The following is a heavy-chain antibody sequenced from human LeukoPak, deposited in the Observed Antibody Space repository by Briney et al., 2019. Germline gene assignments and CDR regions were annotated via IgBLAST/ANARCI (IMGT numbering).Heavy chain of an antibody. CDR2: ISTGGSTR. V-gene: IGHV3-11*04. CDR1: GFTFSDFY. Sequence: PGGSLRLSCAASGFTFSDFYLTWIRQVPGKGLEWVSYISTGGSTRHYADSVKGRFTISRDNANNSLYLQMNSLRAEDTAVYYCAREESYGGAFDIWGQGTMVTVSS. D-gene: IGHD4-23*01. J-gene: IGHJ3*02. CDR3: AREESYGGAFDI.